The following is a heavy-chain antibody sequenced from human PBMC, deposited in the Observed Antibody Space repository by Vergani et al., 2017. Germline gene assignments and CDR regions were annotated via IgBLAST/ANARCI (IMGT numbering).Heavy chain of an antibody. V-gene: IGHV3-21*02. Sequence: EVLLVESGGGLVKPGGSLRLSCAASGFTFSSYSMNWVRQAPGKGLEWVSSISSSSSYIYYADSVKGRFTISRDNAKNSLYLQMNSLRAEDTAVYYCAREGTYYYDSSGYSNFDYWGQGTLVTVSS. CDR1: GFTFSSYS. CDR2: ISSSSSYI. D-gene: IGHD3-22*01. CDR3: AREGTYYYDSSGYSNFDY. J-gene: IGHJ4*02.